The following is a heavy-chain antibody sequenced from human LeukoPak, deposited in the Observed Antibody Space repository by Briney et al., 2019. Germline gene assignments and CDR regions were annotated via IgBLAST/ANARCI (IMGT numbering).Heavy chain of an antibody. CDR2: ISGSGGST. D-gene: IGHD3-22*01. J-gene: IGHJ4*02. Sequence: GGSLRLSCAASGFTFSSYAMNWVRQAPGKGLEWVSAISGSGGSTYYADSVKGRFTISRDNSKNTLYLQMNSLRAEDKAVYYCAKEQDYYDSSGLEYWGQGTLVTVSS. CDR3: AKEQDYYDSSGLEY. CDR1: GFTFSSYA. V-gene: IGHV3-23*01.